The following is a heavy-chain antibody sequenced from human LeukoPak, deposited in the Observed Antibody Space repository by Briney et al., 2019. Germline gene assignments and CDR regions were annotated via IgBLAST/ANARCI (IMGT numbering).Heavy chain of an antibody. CDR1: GFTFSSYG. V-gene: IGHV3-33*01. J-gene: IGHJ4*02. CDR2: IWYDGCNN. D-gene: IGHD1-26*01. Sequence: PGGSLRLSCAASGFTFSSYGMHWVRQAPGKGLEWGAVIWYDGCNNYYACSVKGRFTISGDNSKNTLYLKMNCLRAEDTAVYYCARDHGGATNDYWGQGTLVTVSS. CDR3: ARDHGGATNDY.